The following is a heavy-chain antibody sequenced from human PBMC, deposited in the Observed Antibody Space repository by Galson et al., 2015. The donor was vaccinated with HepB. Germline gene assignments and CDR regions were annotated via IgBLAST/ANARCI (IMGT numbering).Heavy chain of an antibody. CDR1: GGSINSSSYY. V-gene: IGHV4-39*01. CDR3: ARLILGIAAAADY. Sequence: ETLSLTCTVSGGSINSSSYYWGWIRQPPGKGLEWIGSIYYSGSTYYNPSLKSRVTISVDTSKNQSSLKLSSVTAADTAVYYCARLILGIAAAADYGGQGTLVTVSS. J-gene: IGHJ4*02. D-gene: IGHD6-13*01. CDR2: IYYSGST.